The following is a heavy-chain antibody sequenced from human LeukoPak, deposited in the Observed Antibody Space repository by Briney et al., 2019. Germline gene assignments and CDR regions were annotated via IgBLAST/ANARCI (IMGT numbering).Heavy chain of an antibody. CDR1: GFTVSSYE. D-gene: IGHD6-19*01. Sequence: PGGSLRLSCRASGFTVSSYEMNWVRQAPGKGLEWISYISSSGRTICHADSVKGRFTISRDNTKNSLYLHTNSLRAEDTAMYYCARGIEVSAGLMNALDLWGQGTVVTVSS. CDR2: ISSSGRTI. V-gene: IGHV3-48*03. J-gene: IGHJ3*01. CDR3: ARGIEVSAGLMNALDL.